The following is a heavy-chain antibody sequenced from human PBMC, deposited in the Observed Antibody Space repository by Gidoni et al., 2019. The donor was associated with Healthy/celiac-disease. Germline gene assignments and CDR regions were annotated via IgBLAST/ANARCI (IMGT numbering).Heavy chain of an antibody. Sequence: EVQLVESGGGLAQPGGSLRLSCAASGFTFSSYWMHWVRQAPGKGLVWVSRINSDGSSTSYADSVKGRFTISRDNAKNTLYLQMNSLRAEDTAVYYCARDRGYSSSWYVFGMDVWGQGTTVTVSS. CDR1: GFTFSSYW. D-gene: IGHD6-13*01. CDR3: ARDRGYSSSWYVFGMDV. J-gene: IGHJ6*02. V-gene: IGHV3-74*01. CDR2: INSDGSST.